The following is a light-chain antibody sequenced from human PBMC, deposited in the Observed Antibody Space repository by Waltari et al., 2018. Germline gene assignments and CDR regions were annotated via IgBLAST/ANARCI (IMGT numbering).Light chain of an antibody. J-gene: IGLJ2*01. CDR3: AAWDYSLNGVL. Sequence: SLMPLPPEEDGTTVARVTTLCCGGSRTLEKNTVNCYQQLPGTAPKVLIYSNNQRPSGVPDRFSGSKSGTSASLAISGLQSEDEADYYCAAWDYSLNGVLFGGGTKLTVL. CDR2: SNN. V-gene: IGLV1-44*01. CDR1: SRTLEKNT.